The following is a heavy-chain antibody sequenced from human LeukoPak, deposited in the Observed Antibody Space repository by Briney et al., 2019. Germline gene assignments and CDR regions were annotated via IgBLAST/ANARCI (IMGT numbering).Heavy chain of an antibody. CDR2: IYYSGST. J-gene: IGHJ6*02. CDR1: GGFISSYY. Sequence: SETLSLTCTVSGGFISSYYWSWIRQPPGKGLEWIGYIYYSGSTNYNPSLKSRVTISVDTSKNQFSLKLSSVTAADTAVYYCARDPLFIGSSGYPYYYGMDVWGQGTTVTVSS. CDR3: ARDPLFIGSSGYPYYYGMDV. D-gene: IGHD3-22*01. V-gene: IGHV4-59*01.